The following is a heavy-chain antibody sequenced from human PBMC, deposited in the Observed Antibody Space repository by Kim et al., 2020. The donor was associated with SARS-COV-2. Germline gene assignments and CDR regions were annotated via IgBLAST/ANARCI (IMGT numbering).Heavy chain of an antibody. J-gene: IGHJ6*02. CDR3: ASSPSDYYDSSGLLYYYYGMDV. CDR2: INAGNGNT. CDR1: GYTFTSYA. Sequence: ASVKVSCKASGYTFTSYAMHWVRQAPGERLEWMGWINAGNGNTKYSQKFQGRVTITRDTSASTAYMELSSLRSEDTAVYYCASSPSDYYDSSGLLYYYYGMDVWGQGTTVTVSS. V-gene: IGHV1-3*01. D-gene: IGHD3-22*01.